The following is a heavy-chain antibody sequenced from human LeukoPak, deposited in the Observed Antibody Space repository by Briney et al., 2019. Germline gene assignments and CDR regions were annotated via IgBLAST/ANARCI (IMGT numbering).Heavy chain of an antibody. CDR1: GGSFSGYY. J-gene: IGHJ1*01. D-gene: IGHD2-15*01. V-gene: IGHV4-34*01. Sequence: KPSETLSLTCAVYGGSFSGYYWSWIRQPPGKGLEWIGEINHSGSTNYNPSLKSRVTISVDTSKNQFSLKLSSVTAADTAVYYCASCRCSGGSCYSIGYFQHWGQGTLVTVSS. CDR3: ASCRCSGGSCYSIGYFQH. CDR2: INHSGST.